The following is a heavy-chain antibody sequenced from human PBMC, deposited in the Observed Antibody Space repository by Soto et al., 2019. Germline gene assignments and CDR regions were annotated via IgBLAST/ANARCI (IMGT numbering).Heavy chain of an antibody. CDR2: IDWDDDK. V-gene: IGHV2-70*11. D-gene: IGHD3-10*01. CDR1: GFSLSTSGMC. Sequence: PTLVNPTQTLTLTCTFSGFSLSTSGMCVSWIRQPPGKALEWLARIDWDDDKYYSTSLKTRLTISKDTSKNQVVLTMTNMDPVDTATYYCARITMVREPYYFDYWGQGTLVTVSS. CDR3: ARITMVREPYYFDY. J-gene: IGHJ4*02.